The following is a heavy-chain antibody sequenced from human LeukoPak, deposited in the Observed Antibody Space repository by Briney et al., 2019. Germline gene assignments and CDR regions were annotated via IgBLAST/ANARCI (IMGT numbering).Heavy chain of an antibody. Sequence: GGSLRLSCAASGFTFSSYRMNWVRQAPGKGLEWVSSMSSSSGYIYSADSLKGRFTISRDNAKNSLYLQMNSLRAEDTAVYYCARDPRGGTSRDNWFDPWGQGTLVTVSS. J-gene: IGHJ5*02. CDR1: GFTFSSYR. CDR3: ARDPRGGTSRDNWFDP. V-gene: IGHV3-21*01. D-gene: IGHD1-1*01. CDR2: MSSSSGYI.